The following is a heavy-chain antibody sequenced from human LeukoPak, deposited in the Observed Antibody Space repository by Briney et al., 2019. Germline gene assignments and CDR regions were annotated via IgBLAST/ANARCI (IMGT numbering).Heavy chain of an antibody. J-gene: IGHJ6*02. Sequence: GGSLRLSCAASGFTFSSYSMNWVRQAPGKGLEWVSSISSSSSYIYYADSVKGRLTISRDNAKNSLYLQMNSLRAEDTAVYYCAKGVDFYYYYGMDVWGQGTTVTVSS. CDR1: GFTFSSYS. CDR2: ISSSSSYI. CDR3: AKGVDFYYYYGMDV. D-gene: IGHD5/OR15-5a*01. V-gene: IGHV3-21*01.